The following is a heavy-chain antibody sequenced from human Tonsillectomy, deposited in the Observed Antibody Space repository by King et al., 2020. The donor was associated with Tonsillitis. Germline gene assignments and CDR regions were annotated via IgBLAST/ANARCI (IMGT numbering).Heavy chain of an antibody. CDR3: AGSLIVLGGSVLDY. Sequence: QLVQSGAEMKKPGASVKVSCKTSGYTFTGYYMHWVRQAPGQGLEWMGWINPNSGGTKYAEKFQGRVTMTRDTSISTAYMDLNSLISDDTAVYYCAGSLIVLGGSVLDYWGQGTLVTVSS. D-gene: IGHD2/OR15-2a*01. CDR1: GYTFTGYY. J-gene: IGHJ4*02. V-gene: IGHV1-2*02. CDR2: INPNSGGT.